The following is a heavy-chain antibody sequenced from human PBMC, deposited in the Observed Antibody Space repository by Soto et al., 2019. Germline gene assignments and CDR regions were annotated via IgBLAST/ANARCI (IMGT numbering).Heavy chain of an antibody. CDR3: ARHSTSAPKYY. CDR1: GYSFTTYW. J-gene: IGHJ4*01. V-gene: IGHV5-51*01. D-gene: IGHD3-10*01. Sequence: PGASLKVSCKGSGYSFTTYWIAWVRQMPGKGLEWVGIIYPGDSDTRYSPSFEGHVTISVDKSISTAFLQWNSLKASDNAIYYCARHSTSAPKYYWGQGTLVTVSS. CDR2: IYPGDSDT.